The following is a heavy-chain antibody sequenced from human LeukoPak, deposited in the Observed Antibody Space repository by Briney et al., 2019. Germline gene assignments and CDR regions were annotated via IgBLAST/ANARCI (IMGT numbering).Heavy chain of an antibody. CDR2: ISYDGSNK. CDR3: ARDGWPGSSYYRPFDY. V-gene: IGHV3-30*03. D-gene: IGHD6-13*01. J-gene: IGHJ4*02. Sequence: GGPLRPSCAASGFTFSSYGMHWVRQAPGKGLEWVAVISYDGSNKYYADSVKGRFTISRDDAKNSLYLQMNSLRADDTAVYYCARDGWPGSSYYRPFDYWGQGTLVTVSS. CDR1: GFTFSSYG.